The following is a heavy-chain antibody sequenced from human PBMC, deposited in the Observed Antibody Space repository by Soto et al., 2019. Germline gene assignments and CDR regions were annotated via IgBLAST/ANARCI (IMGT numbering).Heavy chain of an antibody. D-gene: IGHD6-19*01. CDR2: ISGYNGRT. CDR1: GYTFTRYG. J-gene: IGHJ4*02. CDR3: ARQWDYNSGSYGGQYYLDY. Sequence: QVQLVQSGAEVKKPGASVKVSCKASGYTFTRYGLTWVRQAPGQGLEWMGWISGYNGRTNYAQKIQGRVTMTTDTSTSTAYRELRSLRSDDTAVYYCARQWDYNSGSYGGQYYLDYWCQGTLVSVSS. V-gene: IGHV1-18*04.